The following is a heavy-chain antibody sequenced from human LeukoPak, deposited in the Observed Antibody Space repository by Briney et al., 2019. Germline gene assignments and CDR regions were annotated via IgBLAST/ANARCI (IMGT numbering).Heavy chain of an antibody. D-gene: IGHD3/OR15-3a*01. V-gene: IGHV3-30*01. J-gene: IGHJ4*02. CDR1: GFTFSSYA. CDR3: ARDFWTLYYFDY. CDR2: MSYDGSNK. Sequence: PGGSLRLSCAASGFTFSSYAMHWVHQAPGKGLEWVAVMSYDGSNKYYADSVKGRFTISRDNSKNTLYLQMNSLRAEDTAVYYCARDFWTLYYFDYWGQGTLVTVSS.